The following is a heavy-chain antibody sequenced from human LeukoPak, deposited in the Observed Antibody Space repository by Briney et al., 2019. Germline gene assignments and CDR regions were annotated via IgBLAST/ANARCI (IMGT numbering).Heavy chain of an antibody. D-gene: IGHD3-3*01. J-gene: IGHJ6*02. CDR2: INPNSGGT. V-gene: IGHV1-2*02. CDR3: ARGYDFWSGYYPDYGMDV. Sequence: ASVKVSCKASGYTFTGYYMHWVRQALGQGLEWMGWINPNSGGTNYAQKFQGRVTMTRDTSISTAYMELSRLRSDDTAVYYCARGYDFWSGYYPDYGMDVWGQGTTVTVSS. CDR1: GYTFTGYY.